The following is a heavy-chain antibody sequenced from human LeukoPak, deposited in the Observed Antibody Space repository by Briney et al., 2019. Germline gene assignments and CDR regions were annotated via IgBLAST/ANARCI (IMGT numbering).Heavy chain of an antibody. D-gene: IGHD2-15*01. CDR3: TRWARYCSSGSCYSWFDP. Sequence: GGSLRLSCAASGFTFSDYWMSWVRQAPGKGLEWVAKMKPDGSEEYNVDSVKGRFTISRDNAKNSLYQQMDSLRVDDTAVYYCTRWARYCSSGSCYSWFDPWGQGTLVTVSP. CDR1: GFTFSDYW. J-gene: IGHJ5*02. V-gene: IGHV3-7*01. CDR2: MKPDGSEE.